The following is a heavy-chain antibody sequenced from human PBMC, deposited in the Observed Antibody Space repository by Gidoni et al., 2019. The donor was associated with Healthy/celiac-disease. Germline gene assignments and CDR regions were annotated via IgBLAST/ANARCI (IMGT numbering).Heavy chain of an antibody. J-gene: IGHJ4*02. CDR1: GFTFSSYG. CDR2: ISYDGSNK. V-gene: IGHV3-30*18. CDR3: AKAGKAGVVANPVGY. D-gene: IGHD2-15*01. Sequence: QVQLVESGGGVVQPGRSLRLSCSASGFTFSSYGMHWVRQAPGKGLEWVACISYDGSNKYYADSVKGRFTISRDNSKNTLYLQMNSLRAEDTAVYYCAKAGKAGVVANPVGYWGQGTLVTVSS.